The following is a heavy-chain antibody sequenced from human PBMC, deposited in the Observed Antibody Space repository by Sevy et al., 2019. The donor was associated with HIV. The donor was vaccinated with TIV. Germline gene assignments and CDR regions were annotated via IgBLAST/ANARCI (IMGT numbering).Heavy chain of an antibody. CDR3: ARDQCAVPPFPPTN. CDR1: GYTFTGYC. J-gene: IGHJ4*02. CDR2: INPNSRGT. Sequence: ASVKVSCKASGYTFTGYCMHWVRQAPGQGLEWMGWINPNSRGTNYAQKFQGRVTMTRDTSISTAYMELSRLRSDDTAVYYRARDQCAVPPFPPTNWGQGTLVTVSS. V-gene: IGHV1-2*02. D-gene: IGHD2-2*01.